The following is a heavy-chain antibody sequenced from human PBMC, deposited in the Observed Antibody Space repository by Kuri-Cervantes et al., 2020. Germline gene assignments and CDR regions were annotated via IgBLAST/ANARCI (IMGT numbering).Heavy chain of an antibody. CDR1: GGSFSGYY. D-gene: IGHD3-10*01. V-gene: IGHV4-34*01. J-gene: IGHJ6*03. CDR3: ARGPPGRMVQGVIITTPYYYYYYMDV. Sequence: SQTLSLTCAVYGGSFSGYYWSWIRQPPGEGLEWIGEINHSGSTNYNPSLKSRVTISVDTSKNQFSLKLSSVTAADTAVYYCARGPPGRMVQGVIITTPYYYYYYMDVWGKGTTVTVSS. CDR2: INHSGST.